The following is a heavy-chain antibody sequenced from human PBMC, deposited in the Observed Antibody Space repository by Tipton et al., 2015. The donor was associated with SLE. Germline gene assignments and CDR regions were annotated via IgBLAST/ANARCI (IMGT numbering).Heavy chain of an antibody. V-gene: IGHV3-9*01. D-gene: IGHD4-17*01. CDR3: ARTVTTVFDY. CDR1: GFSFSDYD. CDR2: LTWNSDRI. J-gene: IGHJ4*02. Sequence: RSLRLSCAASGFSFSDYDMHWVRQAPGKGLEWVSGLTWNSDRIRYADSVKGRFIISRDNAKNSLYLQMNSLRAEDTAVYYCARTVTTVFDYWGQGTLVTVSS.